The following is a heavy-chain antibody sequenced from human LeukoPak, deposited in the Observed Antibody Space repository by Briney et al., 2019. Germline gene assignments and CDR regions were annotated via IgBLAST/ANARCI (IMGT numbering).Heavy chain of an antibody. Sequence: SVKVSCKASGGTFSSYGISWVRQAPGQGLEWMGGIIPIFGTANYAQKLQGGVTITADESTSTAYMELSSLRSEDTAVYYCAREGRGYSYYYFDYWGQGTLVTVSS. V-gene: IGHV1-69*13. CDR2: IIPIFGTA. CDR3: AREGRGYSYYYFDY. CDR1: GGTFSSYG. D-gene: IGHD5-18*01. J-gene: IGHJ4*02.